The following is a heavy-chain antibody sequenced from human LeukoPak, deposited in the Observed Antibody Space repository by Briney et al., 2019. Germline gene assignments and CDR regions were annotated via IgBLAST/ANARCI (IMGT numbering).Heavy chain of an antibody. CDR1: GYTFTSYY. CDR3: AGGPRDSYGTKRHFDY. D-gene: IGHD5-18*01. Sequence: ASVKVSCKASGYTFTSYYMHWVRQAPGQGLEGMGIINPSGGSTSYAQKFQGRVTMTRDTSTSTVYMELSSLRSEDTAVYYCAGGPRDSYGTKRHFDYWGQGTLVTVSS. CDR2: INPSGGST. V-gene: IGHV1-46*01. J-gene: IGHJ4*02.